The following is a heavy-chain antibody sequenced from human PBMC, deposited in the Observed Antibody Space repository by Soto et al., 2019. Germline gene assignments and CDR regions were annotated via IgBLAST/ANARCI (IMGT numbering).Heavy chain of an antibody. CDR1: GFTFSSYW. J-gene: IGHJ4*02. CDR2: INQDGSEK. D-gene: IGHD4-4*01. Sequence: GGSLRLSCAASGFTFSSYWMSWVRQAPGKGLEWVANINQDGSEKYYVDSVKGRFTISRDNAKNSLYLQMNSLRAEDTAVYYCARDLQSTRRDGYSLWGQGTLVTVSS. V-gene: IGHV3-7*01. CDR3: ARDLQSTRRDGYSL.